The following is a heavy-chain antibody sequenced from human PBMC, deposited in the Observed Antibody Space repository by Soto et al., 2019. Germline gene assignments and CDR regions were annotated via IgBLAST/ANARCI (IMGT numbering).Heavy chain of an antibody. D-gene: IGHD3-22*01. V-gene: IGHV1-69*01. J-gene: IGHJ6*02. CDR1: GGTFSSYA. CDR2: IIPIFGTA. CDR3: ARAIYVSSGMERGYYYYGMDV. Sequence: QVQLVQSGAEVKKPGSSVKVSCKASGGTFSSYAISWVRQAPGQGLEWMGGIIPIFGTANYAQKFQGRVTITADESTSTAYMELSSLRSEDTAVYYCARAIYVSSGMERGYYYYGMDVWGQGTTVTVSS.